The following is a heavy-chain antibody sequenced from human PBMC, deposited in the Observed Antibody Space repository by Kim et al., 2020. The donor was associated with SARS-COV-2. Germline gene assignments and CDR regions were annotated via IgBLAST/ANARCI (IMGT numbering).Heavy chain of an antibody. V-gene: IGHV1-8*01. J-gene: IGHJ2*01. CDR2: MNPNSGDT. CDR1: GYTFTSFD. Sequence: ASVKVSCKASGYTFTSFDINWVRQATGQGLEWMGWMNPNSGDTGYAQNFQGRVTMTRDTSINTAYLELSSLRSEDTAVYYCAISWSLWYYDLWGRGTLV. CDR3: AISWSLWYYDL. D-gene: IGHD3-3*02.